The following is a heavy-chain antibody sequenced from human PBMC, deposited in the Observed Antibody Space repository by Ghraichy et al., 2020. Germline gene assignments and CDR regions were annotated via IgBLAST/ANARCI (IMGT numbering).Heavy chain of an antibody. D-gene: IGHD3-9*01. Sequence: GESLNISCAASGFTFSSYAMSWVRQAPGKGLEWVSAISGSGGSTYYADSVKGRFTISRDNSKNTLYLQMNSLRAEDTAVYYCAKDLTIRAYYFDYWGQGTLVTVSS. CDR2: ISGSGGST. J-gene: IGHJ4*02. V-gene: IGHV3-23*01. CDR3: AKDLTIRAYYFDY. CDR1: GFTFSSYA.